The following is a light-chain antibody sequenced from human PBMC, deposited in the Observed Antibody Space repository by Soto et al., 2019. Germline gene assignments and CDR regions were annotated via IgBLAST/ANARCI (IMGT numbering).Light chain of an antibody. Sequence: EIVLTQSPGTLSLSPGERATLSCRASQSVSSNYLAWYQQKPGQAPRLLIYAASSRATGIPDRFSGSGSGTDFPLTISRLEPEDFAVYYCQQYGSSGLTFGGGTKGEIK. CDR1: QSVSSNY. V-gene: IGKV3-20*01. J-gene: IGKJ4*01. CDR2: AAS. CDR3: QQYGSSGLT.